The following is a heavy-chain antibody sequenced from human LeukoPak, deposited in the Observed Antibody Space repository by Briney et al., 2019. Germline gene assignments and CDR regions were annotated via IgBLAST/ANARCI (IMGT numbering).Heavy chain of an antibody. J-gene: IGHJ4*02. D-gene: IGHD4-17*01. CDR2: INSDGSST. CDR3: ATQDYGDDVSY. CDR1: GFTFSSYW. V-gene: IGHV3-74*01. Sequence: QPGGSLRLSFAASGFTFSSYWMHWVRQAPGKGLVWVSRINSDGSSTSYADSVKGRFTISRDNAKNTLYLQMNSLRAEDTAVYYCATQDYGDDVSYWGQGTLVTVSS.